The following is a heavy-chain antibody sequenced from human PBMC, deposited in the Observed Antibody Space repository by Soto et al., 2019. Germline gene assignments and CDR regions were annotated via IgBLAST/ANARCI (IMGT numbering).Heavy chain of an antibody. CDR1: GGTFSSYA. Sequence: QVQLVQSGAEVKKPGSSVKVSCKASGGTFSSYAISWVRQAPGQELEWMGGIIPIFGTANYAQKFQGRVTITADESTSTADMELSSLRSEDTAVYYCARPAQPSYDILTGYYTAWGQGTLVTVSS. J-gene: IGHJ4*02. CDR2: IIPIFGTA. V-gene: IGHV1-69*01. CDR3: ARPAQPSYDILTGYYTA. D-gene: IGHD3-9*01.